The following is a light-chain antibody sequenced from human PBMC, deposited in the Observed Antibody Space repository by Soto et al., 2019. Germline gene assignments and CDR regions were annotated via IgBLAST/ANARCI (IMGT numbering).Light chain of an antibody. Sequence: QSVLTQSPSASGAPGQTIIISCSGSSSNIGTNAVYWYQQLPGSAPTLLVHSNGQRPFGVPHRFSGSRSGTSASLAVSGLRSEDEADYYCSAWDDALAAYVFGTGTKVTVL. CDR1: SSNIGTNA. CDR2: SNG. V-gene: IGLV1-47*02. J-gene: IGLJ1*01. CDR3: SAWDDALAAYV.